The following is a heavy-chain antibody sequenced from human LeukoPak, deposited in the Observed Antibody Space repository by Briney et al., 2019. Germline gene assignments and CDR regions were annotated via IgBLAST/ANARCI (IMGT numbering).Heavy chain of an antibody. V-gene: IGHV3-72*01. CDR3: ARIMRVDYGTYYFDY. Sequence: GGSLRLSCAASGFTFSDHCIDWVRQAPGKGLEWVGRARNRGNGYTTQYAASVKGRFTFSRDDSENTVYLQMNSLKTEDTAVYFCARIMRVDYGTYYFDYWGQGTLVTVSS. CDR1: GFTFSDHC. CDR2: ARNRGNGYTT. J-gene: IGHJ4*02. D-gene: IGHD4/OR15-4a*01.